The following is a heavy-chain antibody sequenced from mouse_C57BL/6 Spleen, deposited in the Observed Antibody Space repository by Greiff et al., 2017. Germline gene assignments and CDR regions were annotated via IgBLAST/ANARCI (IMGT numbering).Heavy chain of an antibody. V-gene: IGHV1-64*01. D-gene: IGHD2-4*01. CDR1: GYTFTSYW. J-gene: IGHJ4*01. CDR2: IHPSSGST. Sequence: VQLQQPGAELVKPGASVKLSCKASGYTFTSYWMHWVKQRPGQGLEWIGMIHPSSGSTNYNEKFKSKATLTVDKSSSTAYMQLSSLTSEDSAVYYCARVYYDNDGYAMDYWGQGTSVTVSS. CDR3: ARVYYDNDGYAMDY.